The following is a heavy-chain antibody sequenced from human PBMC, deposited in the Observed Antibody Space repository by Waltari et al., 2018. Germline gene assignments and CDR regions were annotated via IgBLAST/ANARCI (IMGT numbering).Heavy chain of an antibody. Sequence: EVHLLESGGGLAQPGGSLRLSCVGSGFDFFTDAMSWVRQGPGKWLEWVSGISDRGGITKYADSGKGRLTVSRDNSKNTVFLQLNSLRAEDTAIYYCARHLYSIDYLELGNWGQGTLVTVSS. CDR1: GFDFFTDA. CDR3: ARHLYSIDYLELGN. D-gene: IGHD3-22*01. J-gene: IGHJ4*02. CDR2: ISDRGGIT. V-gene: IGHV3-23*01.